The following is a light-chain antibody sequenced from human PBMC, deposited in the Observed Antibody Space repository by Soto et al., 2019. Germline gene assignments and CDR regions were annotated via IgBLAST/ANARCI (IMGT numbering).Light chain of an antibody. CDR3: FSFTSTHAHV. CDR1: SSDFGSYKF. V-gene: IGLV2-23*01. CDR2: ETS. J-gene: IGLJ1*01. Sequence: SALTQPASVSGSPGQSVTISCTGTSSDFGSYKFVSWYQHHPGKVPKVIIYETSKRPSGVSDRFSGSKSGNTASLTISGLQAGDEADYYCFSFTSTHAHVFGAGTKGTV.